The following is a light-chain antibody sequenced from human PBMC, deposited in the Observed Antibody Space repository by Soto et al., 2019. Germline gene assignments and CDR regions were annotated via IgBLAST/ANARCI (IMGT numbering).Light chain of an antibody. CDR2: DAS. CDR3: QERSNWPLSIT. J-gene: IGKJ5*01. V-gene: IGKV3-11*01. Sequence: DNFFTQSPSSRFLGPEEAATPSGSAVQSVSTNLAWYQQKIGQAPRLLIYDASNRATGIPVRFRGSGSGTDFTLSISSLEPEDFAVYYCQERSNWPLSITFGQGTRLEIK. CDR1: QSVSTN.